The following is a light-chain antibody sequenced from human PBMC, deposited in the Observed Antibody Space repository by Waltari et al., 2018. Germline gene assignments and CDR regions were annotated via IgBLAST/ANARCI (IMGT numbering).Light chain of an antibody. CDR3: GTWDSGLRTVI. J-gene: IGLJ2*01. CDR1: SSNIGGNY. CDR2: DNN. Sequence: QSLLTQPPSVSAAPGQRISISCSGSSSNIGGNYVSWYQHLPGTPPKLLIYDNNKRPSGIPDRVSASKSGTSATLGITGLQTGDEANYFCGTWDSGLRTVIFGGGTKLTVL. V-gene: IGLV1-51*01.